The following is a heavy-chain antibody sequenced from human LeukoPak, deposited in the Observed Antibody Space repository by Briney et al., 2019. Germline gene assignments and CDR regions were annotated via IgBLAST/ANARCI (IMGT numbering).Heavy chain of an antibody. J-gene: IGHJ6*03. D-gene: IGHD6-6*01. CDR1: GGSFSDDY. Sequence: SETLSLTCAVYGGSFSDDYWTWIRQPPGKGLKWIGGINHSGSANYNPSLKSRVSISVDTSKTQFSLKLGSVTAADTAVYYCARGGEYSRSSDYYFYLDVWGKGTTVTVSS. CDR3: ARGGEYSRSSDYYFYLDV. CDR2: INHSGSA. V-gene: IGHV4-34*01.